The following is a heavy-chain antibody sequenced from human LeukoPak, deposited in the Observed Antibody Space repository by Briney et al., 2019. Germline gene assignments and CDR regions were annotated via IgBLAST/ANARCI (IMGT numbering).Heavy chain of an antibody. Sequence: LPLTGAAAGGSFSGYYWSGIRRPPGRGLEWMGEINHSGSTNYNPSLKSRVTISVDTSKNQFSLKLSSVTAADTAVYYRARGPTYYYDSSGYYGYWGQGTLVTVSS. CDR3: ARGPTYYYDSSGYYGY. CDR1: GGSFSGYY. J-gene: IGHJ4*02. D-gene: IGHD3-22*01. CDR2: INHSGST. V-gene: IGHV4-34*01.